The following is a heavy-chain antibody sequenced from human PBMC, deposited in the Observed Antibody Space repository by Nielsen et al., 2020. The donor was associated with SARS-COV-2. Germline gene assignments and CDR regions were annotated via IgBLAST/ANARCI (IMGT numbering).Heavy chain of an antibody. V-gene: IGHV1-46*01. CDR3: ARDNRIQLWLNYYYYGMDV. J-gene: IGHJ6*02. CDR2: INPSGGST. Sequence: WVRQAPGQGLEWMGIINPSGGSTSYAQKFQGRVTMTRDTSTSTVYMELRSLRSDDTAVYYCARDNRIQLWLNYYYYGMDVWGQGTTVTVSS. D-gene: IGHD5-18*01.